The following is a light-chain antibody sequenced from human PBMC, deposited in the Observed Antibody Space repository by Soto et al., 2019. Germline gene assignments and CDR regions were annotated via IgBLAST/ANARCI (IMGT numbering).Light chain of an antibody. CDR3: CSYAASSTPFV. CDR2: EGS. CDR1: SSDVGSYNL. J-gene: IGLJ1*01. V-gene: IGLV2-23*01. Sequence: SALTQPASVSGSPGQSITISCTGTSSDVGSYNLVSWYQQHPGKAPKLMIYEGSKRPSGVSNRFSGSKSGNTASLTISGLQAEDEADYYCCSYAASSTPFVFGTGTKVTGL.